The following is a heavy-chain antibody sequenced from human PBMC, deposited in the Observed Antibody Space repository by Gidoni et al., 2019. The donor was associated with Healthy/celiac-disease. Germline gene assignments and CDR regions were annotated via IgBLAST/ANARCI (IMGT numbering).Heavy chain of an antibody. V-gene: IGHV3-30*18. D-gene: IGHD1-1*01. CDR1: GFTFSSYG. Sequence: QVQLLESGGGVVQPGRSLRLSFAASGFTFSSYGMHWVRQAPGKGLEWVAVISYDGSNKYYADSVKGRFTISRDNSKNTLYLQMNSLRAEDTAVYYCAKDQLSVPYYWGQGTLVTVSS. CDR2: ISYDGSNK. J-gene: IGHJ4*02. CDR3: AKDQLSVPYY.